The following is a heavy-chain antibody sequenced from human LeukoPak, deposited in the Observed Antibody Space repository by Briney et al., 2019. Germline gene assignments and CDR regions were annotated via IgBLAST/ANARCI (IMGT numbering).Heavy chain of an antibody. V-gene: IGHV3-11*01. CDR3: ARTYYDFWSGYYMDV. J-gene: IGHJ6*03. D-gene: IGHD3-3*01. CDR1: GFTFSDYY. Sequence: GGSLRLSCAASGFTFSDYYMSWIRQAPGKGLEWVSYISSSGSTIYYADSVKGRFTISRDNAKNSLYLQMNSLRAEDTDVYYCARTYYDFWSGYYMDVWGKGTTVTVSS. CDR2: ISSSGSTI.